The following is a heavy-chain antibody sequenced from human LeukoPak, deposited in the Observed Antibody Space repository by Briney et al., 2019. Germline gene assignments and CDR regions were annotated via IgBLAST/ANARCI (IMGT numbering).Heavy chain of an antibody. J-gene: IGHJ4*02. CDR1: GASYTRNY. CDR3: ARLDCGGDCFVDY. CDR2: IYYSGTT. Sequence: SETLSLTCTVCGASYTRNYWSWIQQPPGKGLEWIGYIYYSGTTTYNPSLERRVSMSVDMSKTQFSLSLNSVTATDTAVYYCARLDCGGDCFVDYWGQGTLVTVSS. V-gene: IGHV4-59*08. D-gene: IGHD2-21*02.